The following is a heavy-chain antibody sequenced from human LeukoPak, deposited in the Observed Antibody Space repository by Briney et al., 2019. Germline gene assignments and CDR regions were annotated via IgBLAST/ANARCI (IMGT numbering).Heavy chain of an antibody. CDR2: INPNSGGT. V-gene: IGHV1-2*02. D-gene: IGHD2-21*01. CDR3: AREYSGVVIAIAFGY. Sequence: ASVKVSCKASGYTFTGYYMHWVRQAPGQGLEWMGWINPNSGGTNYAQKVQGRVTMTRDTSISTAYMELSRLRSDDTAVYYCAREYSGVVIAIAFGYWGQGTLVTVSS. CDR1: GYTFTGYY. J-gene: IGHJ4*02.